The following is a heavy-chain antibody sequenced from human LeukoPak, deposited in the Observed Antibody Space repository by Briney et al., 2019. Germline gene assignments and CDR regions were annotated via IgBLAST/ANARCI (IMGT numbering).Heavy chain of an antibody. CDR3: SRYGSRTGPFDY. V-gene: IGHV4-59*01. CDR2: IYYSGST. D-gene: IGHD3/OR15-3a*01. CDR1: GGSISSYY. Sequence: NPSETLSLTCTVSGGSISSYYWSWIRQPPGKGLEWIGYIYYSGSTNYNPSLKSRVTMSVDTSKNQFSLKLRSVTAADTAVYYCSRYGSRTGPFDYWGQGTLVTVSS. J-gene: IGHJ4*02.